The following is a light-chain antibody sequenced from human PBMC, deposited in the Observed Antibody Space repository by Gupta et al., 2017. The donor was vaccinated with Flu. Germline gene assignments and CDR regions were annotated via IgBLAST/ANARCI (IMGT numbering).Light chain of an antibody. CDR1: QGISSY. J-gene: IGKJ3*01. Sequence: DIQLTQSPSFLSASVGDRVTITCRASQGISSYLDWYQQKPGKATKLLIYAASTLQSGVPSRFSGSGSGTEFTLTISSLQPEDFATYYCQQLNSYPRGLTFGPGTKVDIK. V-gene: IGKV1-9*01. CDR3: QQLNSYPRGLT. CDR2: AAS.